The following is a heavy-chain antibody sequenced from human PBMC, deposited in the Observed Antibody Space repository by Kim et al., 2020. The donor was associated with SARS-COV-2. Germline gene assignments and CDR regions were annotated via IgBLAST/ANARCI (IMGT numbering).Heavy chain of an antibody. D-gene: IGHD3-10*01. V-gene: IGHV4-61*07. Sequence: NSHPSLKSRVTRSVDTSKNQFSLKLSSVTATDTAVYYCARRGSGSWNFDYWGQGTLVTVSS. J-gene: IGHJ4*02. CDR3: ARRGSGSWNFDY.